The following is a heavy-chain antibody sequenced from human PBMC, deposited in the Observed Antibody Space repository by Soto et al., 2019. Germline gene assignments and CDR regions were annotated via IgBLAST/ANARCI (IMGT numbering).Heavy chain of an antibody. CDR3: ARGKWELDYYYYGMDG. V-gene: IGHV3-7*01. CDR1: AFTFSSYW. CDR2: IKQDGSEK. D-gene: IGHD1-26*01. J-gene: IGHJ6*02. Sequence: EVRLVESGGGLVQPGGSLRLSCAASAFTFSSYWMTWVRQSPGKGLEWVANIKQDGSEKYYVDSVKGRFTISRDNAYNSRYLQMNSLRAEDTAVYYCARGKWELDYYYYGMDGWGQGTTVTVSS.